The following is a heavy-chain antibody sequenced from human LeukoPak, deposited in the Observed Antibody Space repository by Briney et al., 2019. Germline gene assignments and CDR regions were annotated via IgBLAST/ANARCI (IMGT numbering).Heavy chain of an antibody. Sequence: TGGSLRLSCVVSGVILSSHGIHWVRQAPGKGLEWVAFIWSDGSSEYYADSVKGRFTVSRDNSKNTVYLQINGLRVEDTAVYHCARDRGNDFLDYWGQGTLVTVSS. J-gene: IGHJ4*02. V-gene: IGHV3-33*01. D-gene: IGHD1-1*01. CDR3: ARDRGNDFLDY. CDR2: IWSDGSSE. CDR1: GVILSSHG.